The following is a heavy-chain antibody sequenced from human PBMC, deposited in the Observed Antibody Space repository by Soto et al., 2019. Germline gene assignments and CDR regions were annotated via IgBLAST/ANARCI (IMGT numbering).Heavy chain of an antibody. Sequence: PGWPLRLACAASRFTLSSYGIPGVCQTPGKGLEWVVVIWLDGSNRYYADSVKGRCTISRDNSKNTLYLQMISLRAEDTAVFYCASELGYCSGGSCWWGKGTLVTVSS. CDR3: ASELGYCSGGSCW. D-gene: IGHD2-15*01. V-gene: IGHV3-33*01. J-gene: IGHJ4*02. CDR2: IWLDGSNR. CDR1: RFTLSSYG.